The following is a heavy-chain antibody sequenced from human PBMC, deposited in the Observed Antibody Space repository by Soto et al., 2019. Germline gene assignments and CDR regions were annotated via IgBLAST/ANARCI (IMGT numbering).Heavy chain of an antibody. D-gene: IGHD2-2*02. J-gene: IGHJ6*02. Sequence: GGSLRLSCAASGFTFSTDAMSWVRQAPGKGLEWVSTISGSGVTTYYADSVKGRSTISRDNSKSTLYLQMSSLGVEDTAVYYFAKDRVFPAAIVDVLGQGTTVTVSS. CDR1: GFTFSTDA. CDR2: ISGSGVTT. CDR3: AKDRVFPAAIVDV. V-gene: IGHV3-23*01.